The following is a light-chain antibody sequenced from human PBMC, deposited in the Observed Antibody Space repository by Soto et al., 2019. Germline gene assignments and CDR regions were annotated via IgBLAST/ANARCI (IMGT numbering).Light chain of an antibody. Sequence: QLVLTQPPSASGTPGQRVTISCSGSSSNIGTNYVYWYQHLPGAAPKLLISRNNQRPSGVPDRFSGSKSGTSASLAISGLRSEDEADYYCATRDDSLSGHWLFGGGTKLTV. CDR2: RNN. V-gene: IGLV1-47*01. J-gene: IGLJ3*02. CDR1: SSNIGTNY. CDR3: ATRDDSLSGHWL.